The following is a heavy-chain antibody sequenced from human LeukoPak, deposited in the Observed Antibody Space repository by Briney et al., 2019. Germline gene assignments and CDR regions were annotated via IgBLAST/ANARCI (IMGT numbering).Heavy chain of an antibody. CDR3: AKDRGYSSFAPPDY. CDR2: IRYDGSNK. D-gene: IGHD6-13*01. CDR1: GFTFSSYG. Sequence: GSLRLSSAASGFTFSSYGMHWVRQAPGKGLEWVAFIRYDGSNKYYSDSVNDRFTISRENSNNTLYLQMNSLRAEDTAVYYCAKDRGYSSFAPPDYWGQGTLVTVSS. V-gene: IGHV3-30*02. J-gene: IGHJ4*02.